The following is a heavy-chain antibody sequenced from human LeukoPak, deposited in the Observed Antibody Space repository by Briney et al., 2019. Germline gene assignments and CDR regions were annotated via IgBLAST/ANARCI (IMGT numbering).Heavy chain of an antibody. CDR2: INPDNGDT. CDR1: GYTFTRYY. V-gene: IGHV1-2*02. Sequence: ASVKVSCKASGYTFTRYYMHWVRQVPGQALEWLGWINPDNGDTKYGQKFQGRVTMTRDTSITTGYLDLSGLTSDDTAIYYCAAWRGHVDFWSGPFDYWGQGTQLTVSS. CDR3: AAWRGHVDFWSGPFDY. D-gene: IGHD3-3*01. J-gene: IGHJ4*02.